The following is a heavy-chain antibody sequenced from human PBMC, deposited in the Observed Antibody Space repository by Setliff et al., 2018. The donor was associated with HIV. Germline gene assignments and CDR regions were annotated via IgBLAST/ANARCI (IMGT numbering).Heavy chain of an antibody. J-gene: IGHJ5*02. CDR1: GASFSGYY. Sequence: PSQTLSLTCAVYGASFSGYYWAWIRQSPEKGLEWIGEIDDSGSIIYNPSLQSRVTMSVDTSKNQFSLKVRSLTAADTGLYYCARVKSIKTTLVRLWPRFDLWGQGTQVTVSS. CDR2: IDDSGSI. D-gene: IGHD3-10*01. V-gene: IGHV4-34*01. CDR3: ARVKSIKTTLVRLWPRFDL.